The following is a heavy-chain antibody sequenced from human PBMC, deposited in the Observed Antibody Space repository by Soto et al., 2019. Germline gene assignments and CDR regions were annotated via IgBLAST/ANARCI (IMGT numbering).Heavy chain of an antibody. CDR1: GGSFSGYY. D-gene: IGHD2-2*01. J-gene: IGHJ3*01. CDR2: ISHSGTT. CDR3: ARGECSSVYCCTRLALDF. Sequence: QVQLQQWGAGLLKPSETLSLTCAVYGGSFSGYYWTWIRQTPGKGLEWIGEISHSGTTNYQPSLTSRVTISADPAKKQFSLNLTSVTAADSGVYSCARGECSSVYCCTRLALDFWGQGTVVTVS. V-gene: IGHV4-34*01.